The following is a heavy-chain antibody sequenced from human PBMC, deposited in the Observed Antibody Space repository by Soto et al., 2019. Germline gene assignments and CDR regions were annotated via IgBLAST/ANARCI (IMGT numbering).Heavy chain of an antibody. CDR2: INEDSSYI. D-gene: IGHD3-3*01. Sequence: EVQLVESGGGLVKPGGSLRLSCAASGFDFTSYSMNWVRQAPGKGLEWVSAINEDSSYIYYAHSLRGRFTVSRDNAKESLYLQMNSLRAEDTAVYYCVRDFGWYFRSGYMDVWGDWATVTVSS. J-gene: IGHJ6*03. CDR3: VRDFGWYFRSGYMDV. CDR1: GFDFTSYS. V-gene: IGHV3-21*02.